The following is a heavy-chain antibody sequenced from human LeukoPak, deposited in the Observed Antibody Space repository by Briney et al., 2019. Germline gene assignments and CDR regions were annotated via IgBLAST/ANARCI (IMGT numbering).Heavy chain of an antibody. CDR1: GFTVSSNY. CDR3: AKTPWGTVTTSF. Sequence: GGSLRLSCVASGFTVSSNYMSWVRQAPGKGLEWVSAIFSGGSTFYADSVKGRFTISRDNSKNTLYLQMNSLSAEDTAIYYCAKTPWGTVTTSFWGQGTLVTVSS. J-gene: IGHJ4*02. D-gene: IGHD4-17*01. CDR2: IFSGGST. V-gene: IGHV3-53*01.